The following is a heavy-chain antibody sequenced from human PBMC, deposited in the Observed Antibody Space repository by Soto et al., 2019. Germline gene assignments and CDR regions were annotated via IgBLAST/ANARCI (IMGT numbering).Heavy chain of an antibody. D-gene: IGHD3-16*02. CDR3: ARDGYYDYVWGSYRYIRSFDY. CDR2: INAGNGNT. CDR1: GYTFTSYA. Sequence: ASVKVSCKASGYTFTSYAMHWVRQAPGQRLEWMGWINAGNGNTKYSQKFQGRVTITRDTSASTAYMELSSLRSEDTAVYYCARDGYYDYVWGSYRYIRSFDYWGQGTLVTVSS. V-gene: IGHV1-3*01. J-gene: IGHJ4*02.